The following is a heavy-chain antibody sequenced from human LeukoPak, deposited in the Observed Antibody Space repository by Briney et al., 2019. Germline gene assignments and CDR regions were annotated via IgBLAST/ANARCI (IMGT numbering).Heavy chain of an antibody. Sequence: SETLSLTCTVSGGSISSYYWSWIRQPPGKGLEWVGYIYYSGSTNYNPSLKSRVTISVDTSKNQFSLKLSSVTAADTAVYYCARGFAYCGGDCYSWGQGTLVTVSS. CDR3: ARGFAYCGGDCYS. CDR1: GGSISSYY. V-gene: IGHV4-59*01. J-gene: IGHJ4*02. CDR2: IYYSGST. D-gene: IGHD2-21*02.